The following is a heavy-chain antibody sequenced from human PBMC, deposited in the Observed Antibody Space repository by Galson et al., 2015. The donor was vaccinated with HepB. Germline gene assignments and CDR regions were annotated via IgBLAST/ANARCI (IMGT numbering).Heavy chain of an antibody. Sequence: SVKVSCKASGGTFSSYAISWVRQAPGQGLEWMGGIIPILGIANYAQKFQGRVTITADKSTSTAYMELSSLRSEDTAVYYCARDAQLVPPHPFDYWGQGTLVTVSS. D-gene: IGHD6-13*01. J-gene: IGHJ4*02. CDR2: IIPILGIA. CDR3: ARDAQLVPPHPFDY. CDR1: GGTFSSYA. V-gene: IGHV1-69*10.